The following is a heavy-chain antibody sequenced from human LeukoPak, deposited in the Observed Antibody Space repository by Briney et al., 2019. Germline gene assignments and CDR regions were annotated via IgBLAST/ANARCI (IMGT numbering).Heavy chain of an antibody. J-gene: IGHJ3*02. CDR1: GFTFSTYN. D-gene: IGHD1-26*01. CDR3: ARDVGASAPDAFDI. CDR2: ISSSSNYI. Sequence: GGSLRLSCAASGFTFSTYNMNWVRQAPGKGLEWVSSISSSSNYIYYSDSVKGRFTISRDNAKNSLYLQMNSLRAEDTDVYYCARDVGASAPDAFDIWGQGTMVTVSS. V-gene: IGHV3-21*01.